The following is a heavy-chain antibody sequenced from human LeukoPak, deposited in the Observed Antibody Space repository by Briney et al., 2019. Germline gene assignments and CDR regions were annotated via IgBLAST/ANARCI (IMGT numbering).Heavy chain of an antibody. V-gene: IGHV3-7*03. Sequence: PGGSLRLSCAASGFTFLTYWMSWVRQVPGKGLEWVANIKKDGSETYYVDSVKGRFTISRDNAKNSLYLQMNSLRAEDTAMYYCAKGRYSGTTYYDYWGQGTLVTVSS. J-gene: IGHJ4*02. CDR2: IKKDGSET. D-gene: IGHD5-12*01. CDR1: GFTFLTYW. CDR3: AKGRYSGTTYYDY.